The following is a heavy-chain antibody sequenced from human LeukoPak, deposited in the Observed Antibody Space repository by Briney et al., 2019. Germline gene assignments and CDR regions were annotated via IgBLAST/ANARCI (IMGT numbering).Heavy chain of an antibody. Sequence: GGSLRLSCAASGFTFSDYYMSWIRQAPGKGLEWVSYISSSGSTIYYADSVKGRFTISRDNAKNSLHLQMNSLRAEDTAVYYCARTIAARVYYFDYWGQGTLVTVSS. CDR3: ARTIAARVYYFDY. D-gene: IGHD6-6*01. CDR1: GFTFSDYY. V-gene: IGHV3-11*04. J-gene: IGHJ4*02. CDR2: ISSSGSTI.